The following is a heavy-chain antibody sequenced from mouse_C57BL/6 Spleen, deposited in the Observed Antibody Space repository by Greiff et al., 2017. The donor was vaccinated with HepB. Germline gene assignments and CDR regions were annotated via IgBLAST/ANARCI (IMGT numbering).Heavy chain of an antibody. CDR2: IYPGDGDT. CDR1: GYAFSSSW. J-gene: IGHJ4*01. D-gene: IGHD2-1*01. CDR3: ARVPLPWYGAMDY. Sequence: QVQLQQSGPELVKPGASVKISCKASGYAFSSSWMNWVKQRPGKGLEWIGRIYPGDGDTNYNGKFKGKATLTADKSSSTAYMQLSSLTSEDSAVYFCARVPLPWYGAMDYWGQGTSVTVSS. V-gene: IGHV1-82*01.